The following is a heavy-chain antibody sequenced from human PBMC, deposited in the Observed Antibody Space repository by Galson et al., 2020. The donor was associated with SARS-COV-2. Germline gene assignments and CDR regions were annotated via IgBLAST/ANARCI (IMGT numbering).Heavy chain of an antibody. CDR2: VYYSGGS. D-gene: IGHD1-7*01. CDR1: GDSVDNAF. Sequence: ETSETLSLTCTVSGDSVDNAFWSWFRQPPGKRLEWIGFVYYSGGSTYNPSLKSRVTMAADTSTNQFSLKLISVTAADTAIYYCARHAVSGTTRFDPWGQGTQVTVSS. CDR3: ARHAVSGTTRFDP. V-gene: IGHV4-59*08. J-gene: IGHJ5*02.